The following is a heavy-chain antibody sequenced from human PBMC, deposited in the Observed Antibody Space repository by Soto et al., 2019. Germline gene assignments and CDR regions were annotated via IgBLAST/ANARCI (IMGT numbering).Heavy chain of an antibody. CDR1: GFSFRSYA. D-gene: IGHD4-17*01. CDR3: AKDFTPWFGDYFYYYYGMDV. CDR2: ILYDGSNK. J-gene: IGHJ6*02. Sequence: GGSLRLSCTASGFSFRSYAMHWVRQAPGKGLEWVAVILYDGSNKHFADSVKGRFTVSRDNSNDTFYLQMDSLRAEDTAVYYCAKDFTPWFGDYFYYYYGMDVWGQGTTVTVSS. V-gene: IGHV3-33*06.